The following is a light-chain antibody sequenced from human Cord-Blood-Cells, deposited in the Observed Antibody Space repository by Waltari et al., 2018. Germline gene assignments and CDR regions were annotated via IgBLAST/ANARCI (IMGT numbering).Light chain of an antibody. CDR1: QSVSSN. J-gene: IGKJ2*01. CDR2: GAS. CDR3: QQYNNWPPGHT. Sequence: EIVMTQSPATLPVSPGERATLSCRASQSVSSNLAWYQQKPGQAPRLLIYGASTRATGIPARFSGSGSGTEFTLTISSLQSEDFAVYYCQQYNNWPPGHTFGQGTKLEIK. V-gene: IGKV3-15*01.